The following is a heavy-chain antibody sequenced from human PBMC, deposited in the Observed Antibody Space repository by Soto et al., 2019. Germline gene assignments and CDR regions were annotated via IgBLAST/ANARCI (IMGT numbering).Heavy chain of an antibody. D-gene: IGHD1-26*01. CDR1: GFTFRTYG. CDR2: ISNNGREK. V-gene: IGHV3-30*18. J-gene: IGHJ5*02. CDR3: AKYVDDTAWEKPFDP. Sequence: QVQLVESGGGVVQPGRSLRLSCAASGFTFRTYGMHWVRQAPGQGLGWVAVISNNGREKYYADSVEGRFAISRDNSKNTLFLQMNSLRDDDTAVYYCAKYVDDTAWEKPFDPWGQGTLVIVSS.